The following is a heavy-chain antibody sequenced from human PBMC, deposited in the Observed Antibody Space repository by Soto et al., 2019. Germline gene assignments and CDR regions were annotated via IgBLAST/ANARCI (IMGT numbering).Heavy chain of an antibody. Sequence: PGESLKISCKGSGYSFTSYWFGWVRQMPGKGLEWMGIMYPADSDIRYSPSFQGQVIISADKSISTAYLQWSSLKASDTAMYFCARHAGSGSRYWYFDLWGRGTLVTVSS. V-gene: IGHV5-51*01. D-gene: IGHD1-26*01. J-gene: IGHJ2*01. CDR1: GYSFTSYW. CDR3: ARHAGSGSRYWYFDL. CDR2: MYPADSDI.